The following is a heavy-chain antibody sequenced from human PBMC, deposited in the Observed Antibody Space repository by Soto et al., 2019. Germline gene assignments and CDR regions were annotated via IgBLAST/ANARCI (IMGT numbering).Heavy chain of an antibody. D-gene: IGHD2-15*01. CDR1: GFTFSTYA. V-gene: IGHV3-23*01. CDR3: AKEVEGGWYYFDY. Sequence: EVQLLESGGGLVQPGGSLTLSCAASGFTFSTYAMTWVRQAPGKGLEWVSTISDSDGSTYYADSVKGRCTISRDNSKNTVYLQMNSLRAEDTAVYYCAKEVEGGWYYFDYWGQGTLVTVSS. CDR2: ISDSDGST. J-gene: IGHJ4*02.